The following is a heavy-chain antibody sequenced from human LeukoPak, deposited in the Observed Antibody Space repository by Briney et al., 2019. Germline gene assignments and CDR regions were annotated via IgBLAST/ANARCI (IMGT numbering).Heavy chain of an antibody. CDR3: ARAGYGYVY. J-gene: IGHJ4*02. CDR2: IYHSGST. D-gene: IGHD5-18*01. Sequence: SETLSLTCTVSGGSINSYYWSWIRQPPGKGLEWIGEIYHSGSTNYNPSLKSRVTISVDKSKNQFSLKLSSVTAADTAVYYCARAGYGYVYWGQGTLVTVSS. CDR1: GGSINSYY. V-gene: IGHV4-59*12.